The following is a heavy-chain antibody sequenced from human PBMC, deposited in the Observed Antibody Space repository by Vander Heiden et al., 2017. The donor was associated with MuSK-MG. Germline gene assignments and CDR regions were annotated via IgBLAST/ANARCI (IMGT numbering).Heavy chain of an antibody. V-gene: IGHV3-23*01. D-gene: IGHD3-22*01. J-gene: IGHJ4*02. CDR2: ISTTGSST. CDR1: GFTFSSSA. CDR3: AKGRVYYDT. Sequence: EVQLLEAGGGLEQSGGSLRLSCPPSGFTFSSSAMTWVRQAPGKGLEWVSTISTTGSSTYYADSVKGRFTISRDNSKSTLYLQMNSLRAEDTAVYFCAKGRVYYDTWGQGTLVTVSS.